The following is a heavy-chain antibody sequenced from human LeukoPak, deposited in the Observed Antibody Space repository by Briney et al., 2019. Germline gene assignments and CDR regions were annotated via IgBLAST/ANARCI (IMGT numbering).Heavy chain of an antibody. CDR2: INPNSGGT. V-gene: IGHV1-2*02. Sequence: ASVKVSCKASGYTFTGCYMHWVRQAPGQGLEWMGWINPNSGGTNYAQKFQGRVTMTRDTSISTAYMELSRLRSDDTAVYYCASGSAITMVRGVSSYYYYMDVWGKGTTVTVSS. CDR1: GYTFTGCY. CDR3: ASGSAITMVRGVSSYYYYMDV. J-gene: IGHJ6*03. D-gene: IGHD3-10*01.